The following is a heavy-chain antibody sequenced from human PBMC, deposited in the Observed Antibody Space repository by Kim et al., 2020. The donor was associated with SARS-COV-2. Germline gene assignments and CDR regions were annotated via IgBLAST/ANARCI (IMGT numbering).Heavy chain of an antibody. V-gene: IGHV3-30*18. Sequence: GGSLRLSCAASGFTFSSYGMHWVRQAPGKGLEWVAVISYDGSNKYYADSVKGRFTISRDNSKNTLYLQMNSLRAEDTAVYYCAKESYDYVWGSCLLRGY. CDR3: AKESYDYVWGSCLLRGY. J-gene: IGHJ2*01. D-gene: IGHD3-16*01. CDR2: ISYDGSNK. CDR1: GFTFSSYG.